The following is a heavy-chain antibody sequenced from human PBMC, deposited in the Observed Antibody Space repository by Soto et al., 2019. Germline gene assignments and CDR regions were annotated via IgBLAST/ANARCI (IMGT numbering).Heavy chain of an antibody. CDR2: IIPIFGTA. CDR1: GGTFSSYA. V-gene: IGHV1-69*01. D-gene: IGHD4-17*01. Sequence: QVQLVQSGAEVKKPGSSVKVSCKASGGTFSSYAISWVRQAPGQGLAWVGGIIPIFGTANYAQKFQGRVTITADESTSTAYMELSSLRSEDTAVYYCARGPDYGDYATYFDFWGQGTLVTVSS. CDR3: ARGPDYGDYATYFDF. J-gene: IGHJ4*02.